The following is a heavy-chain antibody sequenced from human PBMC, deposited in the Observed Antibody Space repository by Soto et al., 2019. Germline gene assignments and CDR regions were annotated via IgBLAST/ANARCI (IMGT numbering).Heavy chain of an antibody. D-gene: IGHD6-6*01. CDR3: ARSEIAALWTYYFDY. J-gene: IGHJ4*02. Sequence: GASVKVSCKASGGTFSSYAISWVRQAPGQGLEWMGGIIPIFGTANYAQKFQGRVTITADESTSTAYMELSSLRSEDTAVYYCARSEIAALWTYYFDYWGQGTMVTVSS. CDR1: GGTFSSYA. V-gene: IGHV1-69*13. CDR2: IIPIFGTA.